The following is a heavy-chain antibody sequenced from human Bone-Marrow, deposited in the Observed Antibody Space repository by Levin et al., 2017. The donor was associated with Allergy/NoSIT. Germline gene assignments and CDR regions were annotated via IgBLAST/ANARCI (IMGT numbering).Heavy chain of an antibody. V-gene: IGHV3-48*04. D-gene: IGHD3-22*01. CDR1: GFTFSAYS. CDR3: ARVEVSAYSSGY. Sequence: AGGSLRLSCAASGFTFSAYSINWVRQTPGKGLEWISYISSTSSIIHYADSVKGRFTVSRDNAENSVYLEMDSLRVEDTAVYYCARVEVSAYSSGYWGQGTLVTVSS. CDR2: ISSTSSII. J-gene: IGHJ4*02.